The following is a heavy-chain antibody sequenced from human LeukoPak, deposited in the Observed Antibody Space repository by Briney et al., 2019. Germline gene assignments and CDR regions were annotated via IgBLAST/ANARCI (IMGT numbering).Heavy chain of an antibody. J-gene: IGHJ6*03. CDR2: IFYSGST. Sequence: SETLSLTCTVSGGSISTSNYYWGWIRQPPGKGLEWIGNIFYSGSTYYSPSLKSRVTISLDTSKNQFSLKLSSVTAADTAAYYCARGQGRQQWLVRNYYYMDVWGKGTTVTVSS. V-gene: IGHV4-39*07. CDR1: GGSISTSNYY. CDR3: ARGQGRQQWLVRNYYYMDV. D-gene: IGHD6-19*01.